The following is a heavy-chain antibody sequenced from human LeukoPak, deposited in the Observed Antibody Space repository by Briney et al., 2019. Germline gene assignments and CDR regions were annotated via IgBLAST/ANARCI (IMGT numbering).Heavy chain of an antibody. J-gene: IGHJ4*02. V-gene: IGHV5-51*01. CDR1: GYSFTSYW. CDR2: IYPGDSDT. D-gene: IGHD3-10*01. CDR3: ARPRGGGSGSYYSLDY. Sequence: GESLKISCKGSGYSFTSYWIGWVRQMPGKGLEWMGIIYPGDSDTRYSPSFQGQVTISADKSISTAYLQWSSLKASDTAMCYCARPRGGGSGSYYSLDYWGQGTLVTVSS.